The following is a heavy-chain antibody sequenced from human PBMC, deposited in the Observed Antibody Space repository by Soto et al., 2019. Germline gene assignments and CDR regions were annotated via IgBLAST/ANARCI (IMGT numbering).Heavy chain of an antibody. D-gene: IGHD6-19*01. CDR3: ARGAVAGVDYGMDV. Sequence: SETLSLTCSVSGGSISGYYWSWIRQPAGKGLEWVGRIYTSGGTNYNPSLESRVTMSADTSRKQSFLKLTSVTAADTAVYYCARGAVAGVDYGMDVWGRGTTVTVSS. J-gene: IGHJ6*02. CDR2: IYTSGGT. CDR1: GGSISGYY. V-gene: IGHV4-4*07.